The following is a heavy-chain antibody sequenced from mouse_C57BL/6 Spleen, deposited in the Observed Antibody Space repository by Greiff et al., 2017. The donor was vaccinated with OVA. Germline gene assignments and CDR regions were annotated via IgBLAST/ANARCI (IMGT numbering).Heavy chain of an antibody. CDR2: ISSGSSTI. D-gene: IGHD6-2*01. CDR3: ARLSLQYYFDY. CDR1: GFTFSDYG. V-gene: IGHV5-17*01. Sequence: EVQVVESGGGLVKPGGSLKLSCAASGFTFSDYGMHWVRQAPEKGLEWVAYISSGSSTIYYADTVKGRFTISRDNAKNTLFLQMTSLISADTAMSYCARLSLQYYFDYWGQGTTLTVSS. J-gene: IGHJ2*01.